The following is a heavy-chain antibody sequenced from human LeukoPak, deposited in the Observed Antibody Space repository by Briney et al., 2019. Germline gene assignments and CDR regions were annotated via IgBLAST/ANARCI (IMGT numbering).Heavy chain of an antibody. CDR3: GRGGPPYAVDH. D-gene: IGHD3-16*01. J-gene: IGHJ4*02. CDR1: RLTFSGYY. Sequence: TGGSLRLSCAASRLTFSGYYMHWVRQAPGKGQVWVSHINADGTVTDYAASVKGRFTISRDNAKNTLYLQMNNLRTDDTAVYYCGRGGPPYAVDHCGQGTLVTVSS. V-gene: IGHV3-74*01. CDR2: INADGTVT.